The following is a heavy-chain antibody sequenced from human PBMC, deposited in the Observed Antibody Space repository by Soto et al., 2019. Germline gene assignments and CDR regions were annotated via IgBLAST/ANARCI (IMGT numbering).Heavy chain of an antibody. D-gene: IGHD6-13*01. CDR1: GGSISSDDYY. V-gene: IGHV4-30-4*01. Sequence: QVQLQESGPGLVKPSQTLSLTCTVSGGSISSDDYYWSWIRQTPGRGLAWIGFIFYSGNTYYNPSLNTRASISVDTSKNQFSLKLTSVTATDTAGYYCVSEGTKLSTHGYILAAGHFDSWGQGALVTVSS. J-gene: IGHJ4*02. CDR3: VSEGTKLSTHGYILAAGHFDS. CDR2: IFYSGNT.